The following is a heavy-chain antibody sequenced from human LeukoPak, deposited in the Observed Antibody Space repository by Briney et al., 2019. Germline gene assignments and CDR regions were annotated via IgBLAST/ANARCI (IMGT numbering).Heavy chain of an antibody. CDR1: GYTFTSYY. J-gene: IGHJ4*02. D-gene: IGHD3-9*01. CDR3: ARYDILTGEAFDF. Sequence: ASVQVSCKASGYTFTSYYMHGVRQAPGQGLEWMGIINPSGGSTSYEQKFQGRVTMIRDTSTSTVYMELSSLRSEDTAVYYCARYDILTGEAFDFWGQGTLVTVSS. V-gene: IGHV1-46*01. CDR2: INPSGGST.